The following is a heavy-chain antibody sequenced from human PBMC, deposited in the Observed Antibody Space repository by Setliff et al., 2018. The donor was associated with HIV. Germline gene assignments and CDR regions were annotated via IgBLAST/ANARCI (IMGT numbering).Heavy chain of an antibody. J-gene: IGHJ6*03. CDR2: LNASNGNT. Sequence: ASVKVSCKASGYTFSNYGITWVRQAPGQGLEWMGWLNASNGNTKYSQDFQDRVTITRDTSASTAYMELSSLRSEDTAVYYCARGADYLGIPSYYYYYMDVWGKGTTVTVSS. V-gene: IGHV1-18*01. CDR3: ARGADYLGIPSYYYYYMDV. D-gene: IGHD7-27*01. CDR1: GYTFSNYG.